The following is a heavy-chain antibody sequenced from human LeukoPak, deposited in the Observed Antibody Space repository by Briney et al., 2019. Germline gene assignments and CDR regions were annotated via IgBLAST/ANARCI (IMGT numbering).Heavy chain of an antibody. V-gene: IGHV1-24*01. CDR2: FDPEDGET. CDR1: GYTLTELS. J-gene: IGHJ3*02. CDR3: TKGDYFDSSGYYYGVHAFYI. D-gene: IGHD3-22*01. Sequence: ASVKVSCKVSGYTLTELSMHWVRQAPGKGLEWMGGFDPEDGETIYAQKFRGRVTMTEDTSTDPAYMELSSLRSEDTAVYYCTKGDYFDSSGYYYGVHAFYIWGQGGMVTVSS.